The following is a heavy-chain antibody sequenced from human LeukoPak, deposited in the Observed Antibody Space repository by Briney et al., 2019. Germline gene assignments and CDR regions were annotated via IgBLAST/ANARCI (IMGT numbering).Heavy chain of an antibody. CDR1: GFTFSRYA. CDR2: ISSNGGSR. D-gene: IGHD6-13*01. Sequence: GSLRLSCAASGFTFSRYAMHWGRQAPGKGLEYGSAISSNGGSRYYANSVKGRVTISRENSKNTLYLQMGSLRAEDMAVYYCARVGYTSYYYYGMDVWGQGTTVTVSS. CDR3: ARVGYTSYYYYGMDV. J-gene: IGHJ6*02. V-gene: IGHV3-64*01.